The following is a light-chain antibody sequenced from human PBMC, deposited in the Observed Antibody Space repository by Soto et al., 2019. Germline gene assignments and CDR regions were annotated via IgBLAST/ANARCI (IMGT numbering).Light chain of an antibody. CDR1: QSITPC. CDR3: QQYYRLSA. J-gene: IGKJ2*01. CDR2: KTS. Sequence: DIQMTQSPPILSASVGETVTITCRASQSITPCLDWYQQKPGKAPRLLIYKTSDLENGAPSRFSGSGSGTEFTLTINSLQPDDFATYYCQQYYRLSAFGPGTKVE. V-gene: IGKV1-5*03.